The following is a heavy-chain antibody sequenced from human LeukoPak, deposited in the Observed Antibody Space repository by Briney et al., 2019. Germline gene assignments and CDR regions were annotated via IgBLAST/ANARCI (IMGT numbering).Heavy chain of an antibody. CDR2: INHSGST. V-gene: IGHV4-34*01. J-gene: IGHJ5*02. Sequence: SETLSLTCTVSGGSISTYYWSWIRQPPGKGLEWIGEINHSGSTNYNPSLKSRVTISVDTSKNQFSLKLSSVTAADTAVYYCARGRYCSGGSCSFDPWGQGTLVTVSS. D-gene: IGHD2-15*01. CDR1: GGSISTYY. CDR3: ARGRYCSGGSCSFDP.